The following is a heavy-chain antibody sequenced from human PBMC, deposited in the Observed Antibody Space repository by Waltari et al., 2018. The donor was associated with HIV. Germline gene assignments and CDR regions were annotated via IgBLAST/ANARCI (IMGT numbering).Heavy chain of an antibody. CDR1: GFTFSRYA. D-gene: IGHD6-19*01. V-gene: IGHV3-23*01. CDR3: VRSGVGQWLVRSWVIDL. Sequence: EVRLLEYGGDWVQPGGSLRLSCVVSGFTFSRYAMAWVRQAPGRGLEGVAGRGGSGETANYADCGKGRFTISRDNSKNMMFLQLNSLGVDDTAVYYCVRSGVGQWLVRSWVIDLWGRGSQVTVS. J-gene: IGHJ2*01. CDR2: RGGSGETA.